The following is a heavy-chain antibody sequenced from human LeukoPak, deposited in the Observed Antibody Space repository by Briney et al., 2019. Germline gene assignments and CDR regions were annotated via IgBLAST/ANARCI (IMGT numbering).Heavy chain of an antibody. V-gene: IGHV4-4*02. D-gene: IGHD3-10*01. CDR2: IYHSGST. CDR3: ARRSMVRGVITEFDY. J-gene: IGHJ4*02. Sequence: SETLSLTCAVSGGSISSSNWWSWVRQPPGKGLGWIGEIYHSGSTNYNPSLKSRVTISVDKSKNQFSLKLSSVTAADTAVYYCARRSMVRGVITEFDYWGQGTLVTVSS. CDR1: GGSISSSNW.